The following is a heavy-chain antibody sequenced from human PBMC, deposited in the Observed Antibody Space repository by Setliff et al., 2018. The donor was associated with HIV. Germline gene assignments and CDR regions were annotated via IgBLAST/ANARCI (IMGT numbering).Heavy chain of an antibody. J-gene: IGHJ4*02. CDR3: ARGGYHGFGSYGDY. CDR1: GFTFSTYW. V-gene: IGHV3-7*03. CDR2: IQRDGSEK. D-gene: IGHD3-10*01. Sequence: PGGSLRLSCAASGFTFSTYWMSWVRQAPGEGPEWVANIQRDGSEKNYVDSVKGRFTISRDNAKNTVYLQMDRLRLDDTAVYYCARGGYHGFGSYGDYWGQGTLVTVSS.